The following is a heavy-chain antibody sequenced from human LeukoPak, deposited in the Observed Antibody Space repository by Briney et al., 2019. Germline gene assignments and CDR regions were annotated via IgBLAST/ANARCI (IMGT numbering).Heavy chain of an antibody. Sequence: GGSLRLSCAASGFVFSSYAMNWVRQAPGKGLEWISYISSDSGTIYYADSMKGRFTISRDNARNSLYLQMNSLRAEDMAVYYCARDKKGIDYWGQGTLVTVSS. CDR1: GFVFSSYA. J-gene: IGHJ4*02. CDR2: ISSDSGTI. CDR3: ARDKKGIDY. V-gene: IGHV3-48*01. D-gene: IGHD3-10*01.